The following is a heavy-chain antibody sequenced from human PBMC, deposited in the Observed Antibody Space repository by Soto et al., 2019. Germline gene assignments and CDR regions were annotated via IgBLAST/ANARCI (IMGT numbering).Heavy chain of an antibody. CDR1: GYTFTNYG. J-gene: IGHJ4*02. V-gene: IGHV1-18*01. D-gene: IGHD3-16*01. CDR3: AREFPYYENSDSYFDY. Sequence: ASVKVSCKASGYTFTNYGIIWVRQPPIQVLEWMGWSSAYNGNTNYADNLQGRVTMTTDTSTSTAYMELRSLRSDDTAVYYCAREFPYYENSDSYFDYWGQGALVTVSS. CDR2: SSAYNGNT.